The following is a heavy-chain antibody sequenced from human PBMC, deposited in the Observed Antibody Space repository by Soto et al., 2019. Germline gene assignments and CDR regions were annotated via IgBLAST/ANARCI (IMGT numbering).Heavy chain of an antibody. CDR3: VRDLLGSGGHFDY. D-gene: IGHD7-27*01. CDR1: GFIFSSFG. J-gene: IGHJ4*02. V-gene: IGHV3-33*01. Sequence: LRLSCAASGFIFSSFGMHWVRQAPGKGLEWVAHIWYDGSNTYYADSVKGRFTISRDNSRNTLYLQMNSLRAEDTAVYHCVRDLLGSGGHFDYWGQGTPVTVS. CDR2: IWYDGSNT.